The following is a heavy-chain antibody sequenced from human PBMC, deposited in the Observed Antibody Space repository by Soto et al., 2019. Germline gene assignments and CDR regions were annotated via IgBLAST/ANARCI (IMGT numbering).Heavy chain of an antibody. V-gene: IGHV1-69*12. Sequence: QVQLVQSGAEVKKPGSSVKVSCKTSGGTISNYAISWVRQAPGQGLEWMGGIIPLFGTTNYAQKFQGRVTITAAASTRTAYMELSSLRSEDTAVYYCARGGFWSGYYSWFDPWGQGTLVTVSS. CDR1: GGTISNYA. J-gene: IGHJ5*02. CDR2: IIPLFGTT. D-gene: IGHD3-3*01. CDR3: ARGGFWSGYYSWFDP.